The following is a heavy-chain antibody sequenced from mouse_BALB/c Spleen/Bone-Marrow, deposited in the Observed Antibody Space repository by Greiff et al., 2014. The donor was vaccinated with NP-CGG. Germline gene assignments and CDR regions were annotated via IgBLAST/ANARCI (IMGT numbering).Heavy chain of an antibody. D-gene: IGHD2-14*01. CDR2: IYLGNSDT. Sequence: EVQLQQSGTVLARPGTSVKMSCKASGYSFTSYWMHWVKQRPGQGLEWIGVIYLGNSDTSYNQKFKGKAKLTAVTSASTAYMELSRLTNEDSAVYYCTRRNYWYDGFAYWGQGTLVTVSA. J-gene: IGHJ3*01. CDR3: TRRNYWYDGFAY. V-gene: IGHV1-5*01. CDR1: GYSFTSYW.